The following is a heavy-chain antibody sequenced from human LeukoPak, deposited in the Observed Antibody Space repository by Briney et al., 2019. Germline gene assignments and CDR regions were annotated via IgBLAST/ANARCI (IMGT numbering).Heavy chain of an antibody. V-gene: IGHV3-48*04. CDR1: GFTFSSYS. D-gene: IGHD6-13*01. CDR3: ARVARPPSSSWTYYFDY. J-gene: IGHJ4*02. Sequence: GGSLRLSCAASGFTFSSYSMNWVRQAPGKGLEWVSYISRSSSTIYYADSVKGRFTISRDNAKNSLYLQMNSLRAEDTAVYYCARVARPPSSSWTYYFDYWGQGTLVTVSS. CDR2: ISRSSSTI.